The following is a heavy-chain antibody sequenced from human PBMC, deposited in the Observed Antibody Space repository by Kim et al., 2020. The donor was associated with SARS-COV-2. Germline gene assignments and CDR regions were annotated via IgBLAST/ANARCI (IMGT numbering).Heavy chain of an antibody. CDR2: ISSSSRSM. J-gene: IGHJ4*02. Sequence: GGSLRLSCVASGFTFSSYSMNWVRQAPGKGLEWVSSISSSSRSMYYADSLKGRFTISRDNAKNSLFLRMSTLRAEDTAIYYCARGLSPLSGSRLDFWGQGALVTVSS. V-gene: IGHV3-21*01. D-gene: IGHD2-15*01. CDR3: ARGLSPLSGSRLDF. CDR1: GFTFSSYS.